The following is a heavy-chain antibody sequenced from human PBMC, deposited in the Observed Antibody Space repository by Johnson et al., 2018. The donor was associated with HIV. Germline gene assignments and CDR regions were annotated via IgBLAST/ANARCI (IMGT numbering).Heavy chain of an antibody. J-gene: IGHJ3*02. V-gene: IGHV3-23*04. CDR2: ISGSGASK. CDR3: AKGGFAMGVVIFIDI. Sequence: VQLVESGGGFVQPGGSLSLSCAASGFNFSNYAMSWIRQAPGKGLEWVAGISGSGASKYHADSVRGRFAISRDNSRDTLYLQLNSLSAEDTAGYYCAKGGFAMGVVIFIDIWGQGTMVTVSS. CDR1: GFNFSNYA. D-gene: IGHD3-3*01.